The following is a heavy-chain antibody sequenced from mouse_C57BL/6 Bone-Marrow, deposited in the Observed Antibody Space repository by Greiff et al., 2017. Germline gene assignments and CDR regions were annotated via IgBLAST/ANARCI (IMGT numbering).Heavy chain of an antibody. D-gene: IGHD1-1*01. J-gene: IGHJ2*01. CDR3: ARGGYYGSSSYYFDY. V-gene: IGHV1-50*01. CDR1: GYTFTSYW. CDR2: IDPSDSYT. Sequence: QVQLQQPGAELVKPGASVKLSCKASGYTFTSYWMQWVKQRPGQGLEWIGEIDPSDSYTNYNHKFKGKATLTVDTSSSTAYMQLSSLTSEDSAVYYCARGGYYGSSSYYFDYWGQGTTLTVSS.